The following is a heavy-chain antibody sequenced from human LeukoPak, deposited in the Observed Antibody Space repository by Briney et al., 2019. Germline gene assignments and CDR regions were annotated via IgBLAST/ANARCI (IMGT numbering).Heavy chain of an antibody. Sequence: GGSLRLSCAASGFTFDDYGMNWVRLAPGKGMEWDSSINSGSSYIYYADSVKGRFTISRDNAKNSLYLQMNSLRAEDTAVYYCARVQYYYDSSGYYVYYFDYWGQGTLVTVSS. CDR3: ARVQYYYDSSGYYVYYFDY. J-gene: IGHJ4*02. CDR2: INSGSSYI. CDR1: GFTFDDYG. D-gene: IGHD3-22*01. V-gene: IGHV3-21*01.